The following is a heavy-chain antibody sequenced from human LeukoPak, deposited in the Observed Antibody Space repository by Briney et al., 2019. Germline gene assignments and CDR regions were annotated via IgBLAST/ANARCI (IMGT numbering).Heavy chain of an antibody. CDR3: ARGDSSGWYGWFDP. V-gene: IGHV3-7*03. J-gene: IGHJ5*02. CDR1: GFTFSSYW. Sequence: GGSLRLSCAASGFTFSSYWMSWVRQAPGKGLEWVANIKQDGSEKYYVDSVKGRFTISRDNAKNSLCLQMNSLRAEDTAVYYCARGDSSGWYGWFDPWGQGTLVTVSS. CDR2: IKQDGSEK. D-gene: IGHD6-19*01.